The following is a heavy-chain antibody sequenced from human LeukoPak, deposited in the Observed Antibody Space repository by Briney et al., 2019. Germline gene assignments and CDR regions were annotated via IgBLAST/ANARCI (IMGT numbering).Heavy chain of an antibody. CDR2: INPSGGST. V-gene: IGHV1-46*01. CDR3: ACLSGYYLDAFDI. J-gene: IGHJ3*02. Sequence: GASVKASCKASGYTFTSYYMHWVRQAPGQGPEWMGIINPSGGSTSYAQKFQGRVTMTRDMSTSTVYMELSSLRSEDTAVYYCACLSGYYLDAFDIWGQGTMVTVSS. CDR1: GYTFTSYY. D-gene: IGHD3-22*01.